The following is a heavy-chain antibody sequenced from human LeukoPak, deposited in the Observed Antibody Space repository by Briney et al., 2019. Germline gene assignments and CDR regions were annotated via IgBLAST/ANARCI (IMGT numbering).Heavy chain of an antibody. V-gene: IGHV4-4*02. D-gene: IGHD3-22*01. J-gene: IGHJ5*02. CDR1: GGSISSSNW. CDR3: ARDRGGMIVAGGWFDP. Sequence: SGTLSLTCAVSGGSISSSNWWSWVRQPPGKELEWIGEIYHSGSTNYNPSLTSRVTMSVDRSKNQFSLRLDSVTAADTAVYYCARDRGGMIVAGGWFDPWGRGTLVTVSS. CDR2: IYHSGST.